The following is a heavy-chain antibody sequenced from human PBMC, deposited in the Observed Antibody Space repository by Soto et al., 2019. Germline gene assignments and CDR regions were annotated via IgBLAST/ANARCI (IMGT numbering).Heavy chain of an antibody. Sequence: LRLSCAASGFTFSSYAMSCVRQAPGKGLEWVSAISGSGGSTYYADSVKGRFTISRDNSKNTLYLQMNSLRAEDTAVYYCAKDLLPRPKYHFDYWGQGTLVTVSS. CDR1: GFTFSSYA. V-gene: IGHV3-23*01. D-gene: IGHD2-2*02. J-gene: IGHJ4*02. CDR3: AKDLLPRPKYHFDY. CDR2: ISGSGGST.